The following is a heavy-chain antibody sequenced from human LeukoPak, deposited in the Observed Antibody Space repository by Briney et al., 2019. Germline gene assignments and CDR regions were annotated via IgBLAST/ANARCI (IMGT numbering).Heavy chain of an antibody. D-gene: IGHD6-13*01. CDR2: IRSKANSYAT. J-gene: IGHJ4*02. V-gene: IGHV3-73*01. CDR1: GFTFSGSA. Sequence: GGSLRLSCAASGFTFSGSAMHWVRQASGKGLEWVGRIRSKANSYATAYAASVKGRFTISRDDSKNTAYLRMNSLKTEDTAVYYCTGEIAAPGGVDYWGQGTLVTVSS. CDR3: TGEIAAPGGVDY.